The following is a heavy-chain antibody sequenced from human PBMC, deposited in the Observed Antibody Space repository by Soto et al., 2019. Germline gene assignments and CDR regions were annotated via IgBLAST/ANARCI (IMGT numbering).Heavy chain of an antibody. D-gene: IGHD4-17*01. Sequence: PSETLSLTCAVYGGSLSDYYWTWIRQPPGRGLEWIGEIHHSGRTNYNPSLKSRVTISVDTSKNQFSLKVTSVTAADTAVYSCARKGTHAYGEFDIWGQGTMVTVSS. V-gene: IGHV4-34*01. CDR1: GGSLSDYY. CDR2: IHHSGRT. CDR3: ARKGTHAYGEFDI. J-gene: IGHJ3*02.